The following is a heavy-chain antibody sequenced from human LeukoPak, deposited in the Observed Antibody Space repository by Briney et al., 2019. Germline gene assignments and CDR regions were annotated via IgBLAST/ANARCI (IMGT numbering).Heavy chain of an antibody. CDR3: ARHPPRDGSAFDY. V-gene: IGHV4-39*01. CDR2: MYYSGTT. CDR1: GGSISSGSYY. Sequence: PSETLSLTCTVSGGSISSGSYYWGWIRQPPGKGLEWIASMYYSGTTFYSPSLKSRVTISVDTSKNQLSLKLGSVTAADTAVYYCARHPPRDGSAFDYWGQGTLVTVCS. J-gene: IGHJ4*02.